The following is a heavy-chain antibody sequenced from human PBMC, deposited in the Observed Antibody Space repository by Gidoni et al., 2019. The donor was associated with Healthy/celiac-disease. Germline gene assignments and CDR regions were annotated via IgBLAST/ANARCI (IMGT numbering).Heavy chain of an antibody. CDR2: ISSSSSTI. CDR3: ASLVYDSSGYSLFDY. Sequence: EVQLVESGGGLLQPVGSLRLSCAASGFTFRSYSMNWVRQAPGKGLEWVSYISSSSSTIYYADSVKGRFTISRDNAKNSLYLKMNSLRAEDTAVYYCASLVYDSSGYSLFDYWGQGTLVTVSS. D-gene: IGHD3-22*01. CDR1: GFTFRSYS. J-gene: IGHJ4*02. V-gene: IGHV3-48*04.